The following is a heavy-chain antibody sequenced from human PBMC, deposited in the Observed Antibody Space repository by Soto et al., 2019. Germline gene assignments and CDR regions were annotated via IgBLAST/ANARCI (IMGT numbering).Heavy chain of an antibody. CDR1: GFTFSSYG. Sequence: QVQLVESGGGVVQPGRSLRLSCAASGFTFSSYGMHWVRQAPGKGLEWVAVISYDGSNKYYADSVKGRFTISRDNSKNTLYLPMTSLRAEDTAVYYCAKDLVVIRPFYGMDVWGQGTTVTVSS. V-gene: IGHV3-30*18. D-gene: IGHD3-3*01. CDR3: AKDLVVIRPFYGMDV. CDR2: ISYDGSNK. J-gene: IGHJ6*02.